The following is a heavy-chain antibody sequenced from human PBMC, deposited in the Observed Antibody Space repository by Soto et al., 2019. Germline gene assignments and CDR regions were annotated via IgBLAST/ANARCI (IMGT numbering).Heavy chain of an antibody. J-gene: IGHJ4*02. CDR2: ISYDGSNK. Sequence: TGGSLRLSCAPSGFTFSSYGMHWVRQAPGKGLEWVAVISYDGSNKYYADSVKGRFTISRDNSKNTLYLQMNSLRAEDTAVYYCAKDRSSSWSFDYWGQGTLVTVSS. D-gene: IGHD6-13*01. CDR3: AKDRSSSWSFDY. CDR1: GFTFSSYG. V-gene: IGHV3-30*18.